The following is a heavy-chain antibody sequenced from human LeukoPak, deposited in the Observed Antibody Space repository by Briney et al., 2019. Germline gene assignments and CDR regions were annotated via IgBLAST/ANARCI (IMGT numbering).Heavy chain of an antibody. Sequence: ASVKVSCKASGYTFTGYYIHWVRQAPGQGLEWMGWINPNSGGTNYAQNFQGRVTMTRDTSISTAYMELSRLRSDDTAVCYCARAFSSSWYGPGDCWGQGTLVTVSS. CDR2: INPNSGGT. D-gene: IGHD6-13*01. CDR1: GYTFTGYY. CDR3: ARAFSSSWYGPGDC. J-gene: IGHJ4*02. V-gene: IGHV1-2*02.